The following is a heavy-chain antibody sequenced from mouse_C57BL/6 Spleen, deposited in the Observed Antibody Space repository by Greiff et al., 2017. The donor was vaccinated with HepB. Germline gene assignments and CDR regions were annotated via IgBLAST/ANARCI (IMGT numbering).Heavy chain of an antibody. Sequence: VQLQQPGTELVKPGASVKLSCKASGYTFTSYWMHWVKQRPGQGLEWIGNINPSNGGTNYNEKFKSKATLTVDKSSSTAYMQLSSLTSEDSAVYYCARERGLITTVEDFDYWGQGTTLTVSS. CDR2: INPSNGGT. J-gene: IGHJ2*01. CDR1: GYTFTSYW. D-gene: IGHD1-1*01. V-gene: IGHV1-53*01. CDR3: ARERGLITTVEDFDY.